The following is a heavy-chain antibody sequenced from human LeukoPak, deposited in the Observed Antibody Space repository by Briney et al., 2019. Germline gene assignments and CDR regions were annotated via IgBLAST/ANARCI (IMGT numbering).Heavy chain of an antibody. D-gene: IGHD6-13*01. CDR1: GFTFSSYG. CDR2: ILYDGSNK. CDR3: AKDVGRSSSWLDY. Sequence: PGGSLRLSCAASGFTFSSYGMHWVRQAPGKGLEWVAVILYDGSNKYYADSVKGRFTISRDNSKKTLYLQMNSLRAEDTAVYYCAKDVGRSSSWLDYWGQGTLVTVSS. J-gene: IGHJ4*02. V-gene: IGHV3-30*18.